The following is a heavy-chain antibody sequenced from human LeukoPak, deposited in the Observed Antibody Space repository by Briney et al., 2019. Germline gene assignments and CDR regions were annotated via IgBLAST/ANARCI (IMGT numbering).Heavy chain of an antibody. V-gene: IGHV4-39*07. Sequence: SETLSLTCTVSGDSIRSNSYYWGWIRQPPGKGLEWIGEINHSGSTNYNPSLKSRVTISVDTSKNQFSLKLSSVTAADTAVYYCARGQYYYDSSGYYPAFDYWGQGTLVTVSS. D-gene: IGHD3-22*01. CDR1: GDSIRSNSYY. CDR3: ARGQYYYDSSGYYPAFDY. CDR2: INHSGST. J-gene: IGHJ4*02.